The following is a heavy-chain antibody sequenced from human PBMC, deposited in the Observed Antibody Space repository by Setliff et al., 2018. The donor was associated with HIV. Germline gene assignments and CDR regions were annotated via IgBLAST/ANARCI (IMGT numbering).Heavy chain of an antibody. D-gene: IGHD2-21*01. V-gene: IGHV4-34*01. CDR1: GGDLTNHY. J-gene: IGHJ6*02. CDR3: ARGSSCVSDWCYLYYYYYDGMDV. Sequence: PSETLSLTCAVYGGDLTNHYWSWVRQAPGKGVEWIGEITEEGSGTYNPSLKSRVTISLDTSKKQISLQLTSVTAADTAVYYCARGSSCVSDWCYLYYYYYDGMDVWGRGTTVTVSS. CDR2: ITEEGSG.